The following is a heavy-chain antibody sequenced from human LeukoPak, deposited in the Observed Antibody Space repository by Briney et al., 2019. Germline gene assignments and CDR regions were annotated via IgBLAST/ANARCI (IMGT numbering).Heavy chain of an antibody. D-gene: IGHD2-2*01. CDR2: IYTSGST. CDR1: GYSISSGYY. J-gene: IGHJ5*02. Sequence: PSETLSLTCTVSGYSISSGYYWGWIRQPPGKGLEWIGRIYTSGSTNYNPSLKSRVTMSVDTSKNQFSLKLSSVTAADTAVYYCARDPSYCSSTSCYGNWFDPWGQGTLVTVSS. CDR3: ARDPSYCSSTSCYGNWFDP. V-gene: IGHV4-38-2*02.